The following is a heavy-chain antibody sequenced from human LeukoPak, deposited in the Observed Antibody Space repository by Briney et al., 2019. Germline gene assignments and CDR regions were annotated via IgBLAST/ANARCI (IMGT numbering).Heavy chain of an antibody. CDR1: GGSISSSSYY. J-gene: IGHJ5*02. CDR2: IYYSGST. V-gene: IGHV4-39*07. D-gene: IGHD6-13*01. CDR3: ARVGDSSSSYTNWFDP. Sequence: SETLSLTCTVSGGSISSSSYYWGWIRQPPGKGLEWIGSIYYSGSTYYNPSLKSRVTISVDTSKNQFSLKLSSVTAADTAVYYCARVGDSSSSYTNWFDPWGQGTLVTVSS.